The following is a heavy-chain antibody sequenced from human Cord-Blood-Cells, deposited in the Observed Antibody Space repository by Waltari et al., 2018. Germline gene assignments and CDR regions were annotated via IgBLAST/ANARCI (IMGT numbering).Heavy chain of an antibody. V-gene: IGHV3-53*01. CDR3: ARSWYFDY. D-gene: IGHD6-13*01. CDR2: IYSGGST. J-gene: IGHJ4*02. CDR1: GFTVSRSS. Sequence: EVQLVESGGGLIQHGGSLRLSCAAPGFTVSRSSLSGVRQAQGKGLGWVSVIYSGGSTYYADSVKCRFTISRDNSKNTLYLQMNSLRAEDTAVYYCARSWYFDYWGQGTLVTVSS.